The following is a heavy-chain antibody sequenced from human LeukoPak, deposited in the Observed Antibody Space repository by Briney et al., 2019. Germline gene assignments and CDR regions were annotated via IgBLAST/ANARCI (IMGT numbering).Heavy chain of an antibody. CDR1: GFTVSSNY. D-gene: IGHD2-8*01. V-gene: IGHV3-33*08. Sequence: GGSLRLSCAASGFTVSSNYMSWVRQAPGKGLEWVAAIWQDGDDKSYAESVKGRFTISRDKAQNTLFLQMNSLRAEDTAVYYCAREWSAFDFWGQGTMVTVSS. CDR3: AREWSAFDF. J-gene: IGHJ3*01. CDR2: IWQDGDDK.